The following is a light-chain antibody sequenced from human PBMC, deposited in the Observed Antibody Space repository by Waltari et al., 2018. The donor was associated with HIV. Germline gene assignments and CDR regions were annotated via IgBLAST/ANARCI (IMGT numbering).Light chain of an antibody. CDR3: HSADRSGTCV. CDR2: HDT. CDR1: ALPKLY. V-gene: IGLV3-25*03. Sequence: YALPQPPSVSVSPGQTSRITCSGCALPKLYSHWFRPKPGQPPILLIYHDTQRPSGVSQRFSASKSGTTVTLTINEVQAEDEADYLCHSADRSGTCVFGSGTRLAVL. J-gene: IGLJ6*01.